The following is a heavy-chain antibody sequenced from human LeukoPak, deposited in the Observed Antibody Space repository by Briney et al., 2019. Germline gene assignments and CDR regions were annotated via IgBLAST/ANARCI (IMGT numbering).Heavy chain of an antibody. V-gene: IGHV3-23*01. CDR2: ISGSGGST. D-gene: IGHD4-17*01. CDR1: GFTFSSYA. J-gene: IGHJ4*02. CDR3: AKGPYGDYGHYFDY. Sequence: GGSLRLSCAASGFTFSSYAMSWVRQAPGKGLEWVSAISGSGGSTYYADSVKGWFTISRDNSKNTLYLQMNSPRAEDTAVYYCAKGPYGDYGHYFDYWGQGTLVTVSS.